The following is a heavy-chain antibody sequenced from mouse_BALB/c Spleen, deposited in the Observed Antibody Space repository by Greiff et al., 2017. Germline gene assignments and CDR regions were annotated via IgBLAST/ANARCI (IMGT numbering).Heavy chain of an antibody. D-gene: IGHD2-3*01. V-gene: IGHV1S81*02. CDR1: GYTFTSYY. CDR2: INPSNGGT. Sequence: QVQLQQSGAELVKPGASVKLSCKASGYTFTSYYMYWVKQRPGQGLEWIGEINPSNGGTNFNEKFKSKATLTVDKSSSTAYMQLSSLTSEDSAVYYCTRSDGYYAGFAYWGQGTLVTVSA. CDR3: TRSDGYYAGFAY. J-gene: IGHJ3*01.